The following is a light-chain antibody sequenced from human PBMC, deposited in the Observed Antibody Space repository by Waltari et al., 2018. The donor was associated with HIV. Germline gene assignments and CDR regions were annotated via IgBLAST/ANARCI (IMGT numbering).Light chain of an antibody. CDR2: WAS. J-gene: IGKJ2*01. V-gene: IGKV4-1*01. Sequence: DIVMTQSPDSLAVSLGERATINCKSSQSILYSPNNKNYLAWYQQKPGQPPKLLIYWASSRESGVPDRFSGSGSGTDFTLTINSLQAEDVAIYYCQQYYNTPYTFGQGTKLEIK. CDR3: QQYYNTPYT. CDR1: QSILYSPNNKNY.